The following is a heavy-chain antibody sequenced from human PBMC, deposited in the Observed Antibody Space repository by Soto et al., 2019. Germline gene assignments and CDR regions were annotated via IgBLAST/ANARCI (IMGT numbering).Heavy chain of an antibody. CDR1: GFTFSSYW. V-gene: IGHV3-74*01. CDR3: AREGSSGWLREIDHNWFDP. CDR2: ISSDGSGT. Sequence: PGGSLRLSCAASGFTFSSYWMHWVRQAPGKGLVWVSLISSDGSGTRYADSVKGRFTISRDNAKSTLYLQMSSLRDEDTAVYYCAREGSSGWLREIDHNWFDPWGQGTLVTVSS. J-gene: IGHJ5*02. D-gene: IGHD6-19*01.